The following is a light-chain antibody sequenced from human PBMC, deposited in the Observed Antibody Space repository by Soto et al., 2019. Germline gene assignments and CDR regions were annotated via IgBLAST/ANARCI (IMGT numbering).Light chain of an antibody. CDR1: QSLLHSNGYYY. CDR2: LGS. J-gene: IGKJ1*01. V-gene: IGKV2-28*01. CDR3: MQALQSPWT. Sequence: DIVMTQSPLSLPVTPGEPASISCRSSQSLLHSNGYYYLDWYLQKPGQSPQVLIDLGSHRASGVPDSFSGSGSGTDFTLKISRVEAEDVGVYYCMQALQSPWTFGQGTKVEVK.